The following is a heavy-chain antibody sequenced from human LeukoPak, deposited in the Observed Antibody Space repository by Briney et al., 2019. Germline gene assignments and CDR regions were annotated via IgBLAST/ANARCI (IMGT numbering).Heavy chain of an antibody. CDR3: ARGYYDSAN. V-gene: IGHV1-46*01. CDR2: INPSGGST. J-gene: IGHJ4*02. D-gene: IGHD3-22*01. Sequence: ASVKVSCEASGYSFTSSYIHWVRQAPGQGLEWMGIINPSGGSTSYAQKFQGRVTMTRATSTSTVYMELSSLRSEDTAIYYCARGYYDSANWGQGTLVTVSS. CDR1: GYSFTSSY.